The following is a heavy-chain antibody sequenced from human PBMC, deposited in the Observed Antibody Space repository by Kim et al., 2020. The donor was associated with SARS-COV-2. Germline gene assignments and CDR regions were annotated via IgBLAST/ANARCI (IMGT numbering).Heavy chain of an antibody. CDR1: GLTVNDDY. J-gene: IGHJ5*02. Sequence: GGSLRLSCVVSGLTVNDDYMIWLRLPPGRGLELLSYISGNGHYISYADSVKGRLTISTDNTNQSLFLQMNSLLAEDAAIYYCASGLALLKLHPCGQGPLV. D-gene: IGHD1-26*01. CDR2: ISGNGHY. CDR3: ASGLALLKLHP. V-gene: IGHV3-11*06.